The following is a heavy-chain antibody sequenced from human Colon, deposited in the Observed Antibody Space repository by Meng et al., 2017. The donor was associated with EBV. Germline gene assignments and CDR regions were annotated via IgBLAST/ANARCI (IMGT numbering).Heavy chain of an antibody. CDR2: IYHSGST. J-gene: IGHJ4*02. V-gene: IGHV4-4*02. Sequence: QVQLQEPGPGLGKPSGTLSLTCAVSGGSLSSRNWWSWVRQPPGKGLEWIGEIYHSGSTNYNPSLKSRVTISVDESKNQFSLRLSSVTAADTAVYYCARVGAYCGGDCYHPRWGQGTLVTVSS. D-gene: IGHD2-21*02. CDR1: GGSLSSRNW. CDR3: ARVGAYCGGDCYHPR.